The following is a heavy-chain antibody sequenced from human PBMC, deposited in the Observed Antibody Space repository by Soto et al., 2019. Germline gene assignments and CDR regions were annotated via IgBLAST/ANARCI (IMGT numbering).Heavy chain of an antibody. CDR1: GDNVYSNIAA. CDR2: TYYRSKWYT. Sequence: SQTLSLPCAISGDNVYSNIAAWNWIRQSPSGGLEWLGRTYYRSKWYTDYAVSVKSRITINPDTSINQFSLQLSSVTPQDTAVYYCARGRHYYGSGSYYLDYFDYWGQGTLVTVSS. J-gene: IGHJ4*02. V-gene: IGHV6-1*01. CDR3: ARGRHYYGSGSYYLDYFDY. D-gene: IGHD3-10*01.